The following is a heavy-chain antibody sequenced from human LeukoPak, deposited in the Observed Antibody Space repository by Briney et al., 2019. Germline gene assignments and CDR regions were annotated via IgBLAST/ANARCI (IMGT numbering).Heavy chain of an antibody. V-gene: IGHV3-7*01. CDR3: ASGRHDFLH. D-gene: IGHD3/OR15-3a*01. Sequence: GGSLRLSCAAYGFVFSTYWMTWVRQAPGKGLEWVANINLDGTEEHYVDSSLKGRFTISRDNAKNSLYLQMTSLRVEDTAVYYCASGRHDFLHWGQGTLVTVSS. CDR1: GFVFSTYW. J-gene: IGHJ4*02. CDR2: INLDGTEE.